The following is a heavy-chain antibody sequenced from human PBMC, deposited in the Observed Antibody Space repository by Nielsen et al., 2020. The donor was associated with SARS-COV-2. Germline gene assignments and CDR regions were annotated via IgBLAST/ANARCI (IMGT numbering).Heavy chain of an antibody. J-gene: IGHJ6*02. V-gene: IGHV3-30-3*01. CDR1: GFTFSSYA. D-gene: IGHD3/OR15-3a*01. CDR2: ISYDGSNK. Sequence: GESLKISCAASGFTFSSYAMSWVRQAPGKGLEWVAVISYDGSNKYYADSVKGRFTISRDNSKNTLYLQMNSLRAEDTAVYYCARDARTGYGMDVWGQGTTVTVSS. CDR3: ARDARTGYGMDV.